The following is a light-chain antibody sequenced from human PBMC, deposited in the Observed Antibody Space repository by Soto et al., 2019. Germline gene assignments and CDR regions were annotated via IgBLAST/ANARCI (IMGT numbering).Light chain of an antibody. CDR3: QQYGSSPWT. CDR2: DAS. CDR1: RSVSSSF. J-gene: IGKJ1*01. Sequence: EIVLTQSPGTLSLSPGERATLSCRASRSVSSSFLAWYQQKPGQAPRLLIYDASSRATGIPDRFSGSGSGTDFTLTISRLEPEDFAVYFCQQYGSSPWTFGKGTQVEIK. V-gene: IGKV3-20*01.